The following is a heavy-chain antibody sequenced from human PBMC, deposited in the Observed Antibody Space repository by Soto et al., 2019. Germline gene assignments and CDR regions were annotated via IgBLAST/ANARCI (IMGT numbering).Heavy chain of an antibody. V-gene: IGHV3-15*01. CDR3: VEGWNDF. J-gene: IGHJ4*02. CDR2: IKAKIDGETT. D-gene: IGHD1-1*01. CDR1: RFMFSSAW. Sequence: EVYLVESGGDLVEPGGSLRLSCEASRFMFSSAWMSWVRQAPGKGLEWVGRIKAKIDGETTDYAEFVQGGFIISRDDSKNTVFLEMNSLKTEDTAVYFCVEGWNDFWGQGTLVTVSS.